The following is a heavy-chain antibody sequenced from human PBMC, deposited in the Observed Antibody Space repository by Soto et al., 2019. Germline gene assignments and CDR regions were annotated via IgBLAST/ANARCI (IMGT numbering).Heavy chain of an antibody. CDR3: VKDSGYRYNQEDYFDN. D-gene: IGHD3-16*02. CDR2: IGAGGNT. V-gene: IGHV3-23*01. Sequence: DVQLLQSGGGLVQPGGSLRLSCAASGFTFSSYAMSWVRQAPGKGLEWVSGIGAGGNTYSADSVKGRFTISRDNSKNTLYLQMNSLRAEDTAEYYCVKDSGYRYNQEDYFDNWGQGTLVTVSS. CDR1: GFTFSSYA. J-gene: IGHJ4*02.